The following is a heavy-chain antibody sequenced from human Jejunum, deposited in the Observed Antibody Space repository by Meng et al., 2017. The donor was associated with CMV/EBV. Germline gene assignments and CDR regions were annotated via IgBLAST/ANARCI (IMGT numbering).Heavy chain of an antibody. D-gene: IGHD3-3*01. V-gene: IGHV3-11*04. CDR2: IDTSGSSV. J-gene: IGHJ4*02. CDR1: GFTFSDDY. CDR3: ARSRDARQIFGVVSQ. Sequence: SGFTFSDDYMSWVRQAAGKGVGWVSHIDTSGSSVFYTESVEGRFTISRDNAKSSPLLQMDSLRAEDTAVYFCARSRDARQIFGVVSQWGQGTLVTVSS.